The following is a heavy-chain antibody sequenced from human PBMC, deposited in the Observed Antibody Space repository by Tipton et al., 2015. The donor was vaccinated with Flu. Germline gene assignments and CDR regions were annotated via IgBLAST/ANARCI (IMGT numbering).Heavy chain of an antibody. D-gene: IGHD6-6*01. CDR2: IYYSGST. CDR1: GGSISSYY. J-gene: IGHJ6*03. CDR3: ARARGSSSSKSPYYYYYYMDV. V-gene: IGHV4-59*01. Sequence: TLSLTCTVSGGSISSYYWSWIRRPPGKGLEWIGYIYYSGSTNYNPSLKSRVTISVDTSKNQFSLKLSSVTAADTAVYYCARARGSSSSKSPYYYYYYMDVWGKGTTVTVSS.